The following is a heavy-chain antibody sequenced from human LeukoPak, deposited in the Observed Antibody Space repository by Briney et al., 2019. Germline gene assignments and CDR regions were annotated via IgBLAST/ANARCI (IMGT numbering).Heavy chain of an antibody. CDR1: GFTFSSYA. CDR2: ISYDGSNK. J-gene: IGHJ6*02. Sequence: GRSLRLSCAASGFTFSSYAMHWVRQAPGKGLEWVAVISYDGSNKYYADSVKGRFTISRDNSKNTLYLQMNSLRAEDTAVYYCARVHHHSRGVAQGKYYYGMDVWGQGTTVTVSS. D-gene: IGHD1-14*01. CDR3: ARVHHHSRGVAQGKYYYGMDV. V-gene: IGHV3-30-3*01.